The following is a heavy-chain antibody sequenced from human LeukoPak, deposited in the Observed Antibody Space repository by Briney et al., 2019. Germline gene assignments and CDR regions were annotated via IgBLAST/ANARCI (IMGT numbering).Heavy chain of an antibody. Sequence: KPSETLSLTCTVSGGSIRSSSYYWGWIRQPPGKGLEWIGSIYYSGSTYYNPSLKSRVTISVDTSKNQFSLKLSSVTAADTAVYYCARHLSVVGATDDAFDIWGQGTMVTVSS. CDR2: IYYSGST. CDR1: GGSIRSSSYY. V-gene: IGHV4-39*01. CDR3: ARHLSVVGATDDAFDI. D-gene: IGHD1-26*01. J-gene: IGHJ3*02.